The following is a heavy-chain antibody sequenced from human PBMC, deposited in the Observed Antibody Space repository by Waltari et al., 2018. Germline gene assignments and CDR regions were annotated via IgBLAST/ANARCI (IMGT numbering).Heavy chain of an antibody. CDR2: ISSSSSYR. CDR3: ARGIAAAGTSPY. J-gene: IGHJ4*02. V-gene: IGHV3-21*01. D-gene: IGHD6-13*01. Sequence: EVQLVESGGGRVKPGGSLRLSCAASGFTFSSYSLNWFRQAPGKGLEWVSSISSSSSYRYYADSVKGRFTISRDNAKNSLYLQMNSLRAEDTAVYYCARGIAAAGTSPYWGQGTLVTVSS. CDR1: GFTFSSYS.